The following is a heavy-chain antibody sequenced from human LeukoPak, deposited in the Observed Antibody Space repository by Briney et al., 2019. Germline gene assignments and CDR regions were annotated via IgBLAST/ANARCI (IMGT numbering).Heavy chain of an antibody. J-gene: IGHJ4*02. D-gene: IGHD3-22*01. Sequence: SQTLSLTSTVSGGSISSGSYYWSWIRQPAGKGLEWIGRIYTSGSTNYNPSLKSRVTISVDTSKNQFSLKLSSVTAADTAVYYCARAYYYDSSGYYPNWGQGTLVTVSS. CDR3: ARAYYYDSSGYYPN. CDR2: IYTSGST. V-gene: IGHV4-61*02. CDR1: GGSISSGSYY.